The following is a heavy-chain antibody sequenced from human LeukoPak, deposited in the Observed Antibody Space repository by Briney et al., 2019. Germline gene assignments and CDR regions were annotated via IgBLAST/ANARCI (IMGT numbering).Heavy chain of an antibody. Sequence: GGSLRLSCAASGFSFSNYGMNWVRQAPGKGLEWVSGIIGSGGTTYYADSVKGRFTISGDNSKNTLYLQMNSLRAEDTAVYYCAKGHNYYGSGSYYNLPFDCWDQGTLVTVSS. V-gene: IGHV3-23*01. CDR1: GFSFSNYG. CDR3: AKGHNYYGSGSYYNLPFDC. CDR2: IIGSGGTT. D-gene: IGHD3-10*01. J-gene: IGHJ4*02.